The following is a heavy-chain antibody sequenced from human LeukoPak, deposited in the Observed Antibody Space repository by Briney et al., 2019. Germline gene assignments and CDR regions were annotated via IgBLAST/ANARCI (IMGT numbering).Heavy chain of an antibody. CDR1: GFTFRHGW. CDR3: TRLPRETAGDY. J-gene: IGHJ4*02. Sequence: GGSLRLSCAASGFTFRHGWLSWIRQTPGKGLEWVANIHPDSSDKFYVDSMEGRFTISRDNTKNSLYLQIGNARVDDTGLYYCTRLPRETAGDYWGQGVPVIVSS. D-gene: IGHD1-14*01. CDR2: IHPDSSDK. V-gene: IGHV3-7*03.